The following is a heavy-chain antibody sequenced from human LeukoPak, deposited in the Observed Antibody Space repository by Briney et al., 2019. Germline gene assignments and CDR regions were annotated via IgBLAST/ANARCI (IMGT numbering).Heavy chain of an antibody. CDR1: GFTFSSYW. V-gene: IGHV3-7*01. CDR3: VGEDSSGYSEYFQH. Sequence: TGGSLRLSCVASGFTFSSYWMSWVRQAPGKGLEWVANIKQDGSEKYYVDSVKGRFTISRDNAKNSLYLQMNSLRAEDTAVYYCVGEDSSGYSEYFQHWGQGTLVTVSS. J-gene: IGHJ1*01. D-gene: IGHD3-22*01. CDR2: IKQDGSEK.